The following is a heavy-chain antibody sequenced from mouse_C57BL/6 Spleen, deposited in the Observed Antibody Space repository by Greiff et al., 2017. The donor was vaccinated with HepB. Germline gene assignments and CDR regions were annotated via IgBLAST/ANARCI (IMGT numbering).Heavy chain of an antibody. CDR3: ARRLTTVVATDYAMDY. V-gene: IGHV1-26*01. J-gene: IGHJ4*01. CDR2: INPNNGGT. Sequence: EVQLQQSGPELVKPGASVKISCKASGYTFTDYYMNWVKQSHGKSLEWIGDINPNNGGTSYNQKFKGKATLTVDKSSSTAYMELRSLTSEDSAVYYCARRLTTVVATDYAMDYWGQGTSVTVSS. D-gene: IGHD1-1*01. CDR1: GYTFTDYY.